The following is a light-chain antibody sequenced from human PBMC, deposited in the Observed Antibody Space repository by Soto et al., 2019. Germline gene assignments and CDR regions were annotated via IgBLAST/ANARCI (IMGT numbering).Light chain of an antibody. Sequence: EIVLTQSPATLSLSPGEGASLSCRASQNNSTYLAWYQQRPGQVPRLLIYGVSKRAPAIPPRFSGSGSGTDFTLSVSGLETEDFATYYCQQRTNSPPWTFGQGTRVELK. V-gene: IGKV3-11*01. CDR1: QNNSTY. CDR2: GVS. J-gene: IGKJ1*01. CDR3: QQRTNSPPWT.